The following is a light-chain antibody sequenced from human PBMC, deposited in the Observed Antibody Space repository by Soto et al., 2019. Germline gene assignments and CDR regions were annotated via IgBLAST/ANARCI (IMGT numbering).Light chain of an antibody. CDR2: DAS. V-gene: IGKV1-27*01. CDR1: QDINKN. Sequence: DIQMTQSPASVTASXGDRVPIPXXASQDINKNLIWYQQKPGKAPKLLIYDASTLQSGVPSRFSGSGSGTDFTLTISSLQPEDVAIYYCQNYNSAPITFGQGTRLEIK. J-gene: IGKJ5*01. CDR3: QNYNSAPIT.